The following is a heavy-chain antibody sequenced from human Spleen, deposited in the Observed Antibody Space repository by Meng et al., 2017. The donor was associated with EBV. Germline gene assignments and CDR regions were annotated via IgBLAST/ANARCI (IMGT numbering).Heavy chain of an antibody. J-gene: IGHJ4*02. D-gene: IGHD6-19*01. CDR3: ARGLQQGLAPEEFDS. CDR1: GGSFSGYY. V-gene: IGHV4-34*01. CDR2: INHSGST. Sequence: QVELHQWGAGLLKPSETLSVTCAVYGGSFSGYYWSWIRQPPGKGLQWIGDINHSGSTNYNPSLKSRVTISVDTSKNQFSLKLSSVTAADTAVYYCARGLQQGLAPEEFDSWGQGTLVTVSS.